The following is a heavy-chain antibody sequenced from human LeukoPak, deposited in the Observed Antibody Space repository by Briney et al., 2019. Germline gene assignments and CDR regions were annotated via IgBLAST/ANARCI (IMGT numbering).Heavy chain of an antibody. CDR1: GFPSSDSA. D-gene: IGHD3-9*01. CDR2: IRGKARNYAT. V-gene: IGHV3-73*01. J-gene: IGHJ4*02. Sequence: GGSLRLSCAASGFPSSDSAFHWVRQASGKGLEWVGRIRGKARNYATAYAASVTGRFTISRDDSKNTAYLQMNSLKIEDTAVYYCTRLSDTLTDHSFDFWGQGTLVTVSS. CDR3: TRLSDTLTDHSFDF.